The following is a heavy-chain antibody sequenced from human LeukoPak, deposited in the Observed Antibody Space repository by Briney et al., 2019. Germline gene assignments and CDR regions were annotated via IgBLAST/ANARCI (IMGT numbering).Heavy chain of an antibody. CDR1: GFTFSDYY. CDR3: ARDLGGSGRYNWFDP. Sequence: PGGSLRLSCAASGFTFSDYYMSWIRQAPGKGLEWVSYISSSGSTIYYADSVKGRFTISRGNAKNSPYLQMNSLRAEDAAVYYCARDLGGSGRYNWFDPWGQGTLVTVSS. CDR2: ISSSGSTI. J-gene: IGHJ5*02. V-gene: IGHV3-11*01. D-gene: IGHD3-10*01.